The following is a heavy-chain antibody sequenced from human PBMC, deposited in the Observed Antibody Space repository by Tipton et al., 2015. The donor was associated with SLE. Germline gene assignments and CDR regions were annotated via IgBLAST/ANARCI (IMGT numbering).Heavy chain of an antibody. CDR3: ARRLGTPYYYYALDV. J-gene: IGHJ6*02. V-gene: IGHV4-4*07. CDR1: GGSISSYY. CDR2: IYTSGST. Sequence: TLSLTCTVSGGSISSYYWSWIRQPAGKGLEWIGRIYTSGSTNYNPSLKSRVTMSVDTPKNQFSLKLTSVTAADTAVYFCARRLGTPYYYYALDVWGQGTTVTVSS.